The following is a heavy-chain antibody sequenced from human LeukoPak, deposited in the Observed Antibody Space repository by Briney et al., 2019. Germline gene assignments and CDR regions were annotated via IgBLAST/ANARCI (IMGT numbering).Heavy chain of an antibody. J-gene: IGHJ5*02. CDR2: INPNSGGT. D-gene: IGHD2-2*01. CDR3: ARGAIVVVVPAAHKNWFDP. Sequence: GASVKVSCKASGYTFTGYYMHWVRQAPGQGLEWMGGINPNSGGTNYAKKFQGRVTMTRATTIHTAYMELSRLRSDDPAVYYCARGAIVVVVPAAHKNWFDPWGQGTLVTVSS. V-gene: IGHV1-2*02. CDR1: GYTFTGYY.